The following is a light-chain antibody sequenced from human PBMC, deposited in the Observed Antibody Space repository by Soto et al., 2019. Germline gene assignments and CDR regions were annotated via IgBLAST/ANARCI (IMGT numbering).Light chain of an antibody. V-gene: IGKV3-15*01. Sequence: EIVMTQSPATLSLSPGERATLSCRASQSVSSNLAWYQQKPGQAPRLLIYCASTRATGIPARFSGSGAGTEFTLTISSLQSEDFAVYYCQQYNNWPPSVGQGTKVEIK. CDR2: CAS. CDR1: QSVSSN. J-gene: IGKJ1*01. CDR3: QQYNNWPPS.